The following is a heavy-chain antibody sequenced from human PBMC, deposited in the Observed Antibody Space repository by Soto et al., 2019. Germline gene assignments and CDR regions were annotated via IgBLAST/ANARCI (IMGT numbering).Heavy chain of an antibody. CDR1: RFTVSSYG. CDR2: IWYDGSNK. V-gene: IGHV3-33*01. Sequence: LRLSCAAARFTVSSYGMHWIRKDTGKGLEWVAVIWYDGSNKYYADSVKGRLTISRDNSKDTLYLQMNSLRAEDTAVYFFATDRGQWHSGQYFPRLRQGTLVPVSS. CDR3: ATDRGQWHSGQYFPR. J-gene: IGHJ1*01. D-gene: IGHD6-19*01.